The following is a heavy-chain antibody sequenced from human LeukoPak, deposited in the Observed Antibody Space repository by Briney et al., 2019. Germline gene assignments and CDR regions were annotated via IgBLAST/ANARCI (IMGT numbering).Heavy chain of an antibody. Sequence: SETLSLTCAVSGYSISSGYYWGWIRQPPGKGLEWTGSIYHSGSTYYNPSLKSRVTISVDTSKNQFSLKLSSVTAADTAVYYCARHNPGVQDAFDIWGQGTMVTVSS. J-gene: IGHJ3*02. CDR3: ARHNPGVQDAFDI. V-gene: IGHV4-38-2*01. D-gene: IGHD3-10*01. CDR1: GYSISSGYY. CDR2: IYHSGST.